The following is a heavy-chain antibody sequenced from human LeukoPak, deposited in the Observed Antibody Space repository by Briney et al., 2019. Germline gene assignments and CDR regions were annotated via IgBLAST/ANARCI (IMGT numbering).Heavy chain of an antibody. Sequence: GGSLRLSCAASGFTFSTYNMMWVRQAPGKGLEWISYISSTISTIYYADSVKGRFTISRDNAKNSLYLQMNSLRAEDTAVYYCARDRGEYSSPDDAFDIWGQGTMVTVSS. CDR1: GFTFSTYN. V-gene: IGHV3-48*04. CDR2: ISSTISTI. D-gene: IGHD6-6*01. J-gene: IGHJ3*02. CDR3: ARDRGEYSSPDDAFDI.